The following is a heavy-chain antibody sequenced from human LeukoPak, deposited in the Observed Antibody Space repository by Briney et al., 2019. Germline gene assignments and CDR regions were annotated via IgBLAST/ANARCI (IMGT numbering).Heavy chain of an antibody. V-gene: IGHV4-39*07. Sequence: SETLSLTCTVSGDSISSSGDYWGWIRQPPGKGLEWIGNIYYSGSTYYSPSLKSRVTISVDTSKNQFSLKLSSVTAADTAVYYCARFPSRYYYGSGSFDYWGQGTLVTVSS. CDR1: GDSISSSGDY. CDR3: ARFPSRYYYGSGSFDY. CDR2: IYYSGST. D-gene: IGHD3-10*01. J-gene: IGHJ4*02.